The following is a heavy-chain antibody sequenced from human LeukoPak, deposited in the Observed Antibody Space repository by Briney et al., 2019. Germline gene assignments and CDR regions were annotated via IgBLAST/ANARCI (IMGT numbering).Heavy chain of an antibody. D-gene: IGHD3-22*01. J-gene: IGHJ4*02. Sequence: GGSLRLSCAASGFTFSSYWMHWVRQAPGKGLVWVSRINSDGSRTSYADSVKGRFTISRDNAKNTLYLQMNSLRAEDTAVYYCARVNDSSGYYSSSFDYWGQGTLVSVSS. CDR3: ARVNDSSGYYSSSFDY. CDR1: GFTFSSYW. CDR2: INSDGSRT. V-gene: IGHV3-74*01.